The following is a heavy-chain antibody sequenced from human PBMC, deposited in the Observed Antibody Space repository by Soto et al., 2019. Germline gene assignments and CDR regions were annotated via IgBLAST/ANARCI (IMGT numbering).Heavy chain of an antibody. CDR3: ERPLQSELRGAFDV. D-gene: IGHD1-7*01. J-gene: IGHJ3*01. Sequence: GESLKISCKGSGYNFATYWIAWVRQMPGKGLEYMGIIYPGDSDTRYSPSFQGQVTISADKSLSTAYLQWNGLAPSDTAMYYCERPLQSELRGAFDVWGQGTLVTVSS. CDR1: GYNFATYW. CDR2: IYPGDSDT. V-gene: IGHV5-51*01.